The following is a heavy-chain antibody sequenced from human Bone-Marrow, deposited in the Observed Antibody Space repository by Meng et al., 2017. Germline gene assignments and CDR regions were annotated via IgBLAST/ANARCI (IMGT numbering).Heavy chain of an antibody. CDR2: IGTAGDT. J-gene: IGHJ5*02. Sequence: GGSLRLSCAASGFTFSSYDMHWVRQATGKGLEWVSAIGTAGDTYYPGSVKGRFTISRENAKNSLYLQMNSLRDGDTAVYYCARDGPITMVRGVITAWGQGTLVTVSS. CDR1: GFTFSSYD. CDR3: ARDGPITMVRGVITA. D-gene: IGHD3-10*01. V-gene: IGHV3-13*01.